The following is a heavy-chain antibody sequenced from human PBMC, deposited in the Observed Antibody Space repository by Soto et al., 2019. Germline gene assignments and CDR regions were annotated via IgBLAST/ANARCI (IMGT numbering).Heavy chain of an antibody. D-gene: IGHD4-17*01. J-gene: IGHJ1*01. Sequence: GSLRLSCAASGFTLSNYGMNWVRQAPGKGLEWVSFISSSSYIFYADSVKGRFTISRDNAKNSLYLQMNSLRAEDTAVYYCARDLGTVTTLGFQNWGQGTLVTVSS. V-gene: IGHV3-21*01. CDR3: ARDLGTVTTLGFQN. CDR1: GFTLSNYG. CDR2: ISSSSYI.